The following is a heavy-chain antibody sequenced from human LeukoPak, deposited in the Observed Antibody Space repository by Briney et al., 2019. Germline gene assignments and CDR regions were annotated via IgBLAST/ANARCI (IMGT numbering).Heavy chain of an antibody. Sequence: ASVKVSCKASGYTFTSYGISWVRQAPGQGLEWMGWISAYNGNTNYAQKLQGRVTMTTDTSTSTAYMELRSLRSDDTAVYYCARDLIPYYYDSSGYRSLDYWGQGTLVTVSS. CDR1: GYTFTSYG. V-gene: IGHV1-18*01. CDR2: ISAYNGNT. CDR3: ARDLIPYYYDSSGYRSLDY. J-gene: IGHJ4*02. D-gene: IGHD3-22*01.